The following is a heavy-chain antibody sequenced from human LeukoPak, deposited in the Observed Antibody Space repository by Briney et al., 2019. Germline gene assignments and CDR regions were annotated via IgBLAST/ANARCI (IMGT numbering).Heavy chain of an antibody. Sequence: PSETLSLTCTVSGGSIRSRNYCWGWIRQPPGKGLEWIGNIYYSGGTYYNPSLKSRVTISVDTSKNQFSLKPSSMTAADTAVYYCARQTGSYYENFDYWGQGTLVTVSS. J-gene: IGHJ4*02. CDR2: IYYSGGT. CDR3: ARQTGSYYENFDY. CDR1: GGSIRSRNYC. D-gene: IGHD3-10*01. V-gene: IGHV4-39*01.